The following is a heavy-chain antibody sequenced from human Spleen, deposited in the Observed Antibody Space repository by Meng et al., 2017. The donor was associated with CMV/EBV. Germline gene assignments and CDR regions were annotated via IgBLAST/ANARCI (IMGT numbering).Heavy chain of an antibody. Sequence: TFSPYYIHWVRQAPGQGLEWMGTINPSDGSPIYAQKFQGRVTMTRDTSTTTVYMDLNSLRSDDTAVYYCAREACSGGSCYFDYWGQGTLVTVSS. CDR2: INPSDGSP. CDR3: AREACSGGSCYFDY. V-gene: IGHV1-46*01. J-gene: IGHJ4*02. D-gene: IGHD2-15*01. CDR1: TFSPYY.